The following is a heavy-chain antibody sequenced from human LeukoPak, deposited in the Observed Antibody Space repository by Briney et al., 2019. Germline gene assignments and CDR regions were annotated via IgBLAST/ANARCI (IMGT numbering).Heavy chain of an antibody. CDR3: TRDRGAYNFYDY. J-gene: IGHJ4*02. V-gene: IGHV3-49*03. D-gene: IGHD1-26*01. Sequence: PGGSLRLSCTASGFTFGDYAMSWIRQAPGKGLEWVGFIRSKAYGETADYAASVKGRFTISRDDSKAIAYLQMNSLKTEDTAVYHCTRDRGAYNFYDYWGQGTLVTVSS. CDR1: GFTFGDYA. CDR2: IRSKAYGETA.